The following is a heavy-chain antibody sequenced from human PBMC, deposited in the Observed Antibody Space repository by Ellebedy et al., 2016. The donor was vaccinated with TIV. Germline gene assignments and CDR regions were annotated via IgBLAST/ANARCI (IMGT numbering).Heavy chain of an antibody. D-gene: IGHD6-13*01. J-gene: IGHJ3*01. Sequence: SETLSLTXTVSGGSISDYYWSWIRQPPGKGLEWIGYIYYSVGTDYNPSLKSRLTISLDTSKNQFSLTLTSVTAADTAVYYCARREGYSSSPLGLWGQGTMVTVSS. CDR1: GGSISDYY. CDR3: ARREGYSSSPLGL. CDR2: IYYSVGT. V-gene: IGHV4-59*01.